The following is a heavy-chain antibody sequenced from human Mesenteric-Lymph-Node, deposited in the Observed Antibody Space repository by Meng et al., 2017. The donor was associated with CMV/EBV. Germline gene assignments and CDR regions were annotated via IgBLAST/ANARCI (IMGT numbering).Heavy chain of an antibody. J-gene: IGHJ6*02. CDR1: GFTFSSYA. Sequence: GGSLRLSCVASGFTFSSYAMSWVRQAPGKGLEWVSFVYGDGSNIYYADSVKGRFTISRDNSKNTLFLHMSSLRAEDTAVYYCAKDMVGAYHYYGMDVWGQGTTVTVSS. D-gene: IGHD1-26*01. CDR3: AKDMVGAYHYYGMDV. CDR2: VYGDGSNI. V-gene: IGHV3-23*03.